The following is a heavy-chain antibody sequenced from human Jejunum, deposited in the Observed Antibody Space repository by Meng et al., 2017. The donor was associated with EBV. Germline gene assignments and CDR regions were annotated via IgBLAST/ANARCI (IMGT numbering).Heavy chain of an antibody. D-gene: IGHD1/OR15-1a*01. CDR3: AGASGNNYEGFDY. CDR2: ISHSGSA. V-gene: IGHV4-4*02. J-gene: IGHJ4*02. Sequence: VQRRKRGPGRVRLLGARSLPCAVCEGSISSGYCWSWVRQRPGKGLEWIGEISHSGSACYNTSLKNRVTITVDKSKNQFSLNLNSVTAPDTAVYYCAGASGNNYEGFDYWGQGTLVTVSS. CDR1: EGSISSGYC.